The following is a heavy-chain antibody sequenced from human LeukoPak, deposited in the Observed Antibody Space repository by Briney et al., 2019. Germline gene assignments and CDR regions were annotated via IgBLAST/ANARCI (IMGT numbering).Heavy chain of an antibody. Sequence: GGSLRLSCAASGFTFDDYAMHWVRRAPGKGLEWVSGISWNSGSIGYADSVKGRFTISRDNAKNSLYLQMNSLRAEDTALYYCAKFSSASSDFDYWGQGTLVTVSS. CDR2: ISWNSGSI. V-gene: IGHV3-9*01. CDR3: AKFSSASSDFDY. J-gene: IGHJ4*02. CDR1: GFTFDDYA. D-gene: IGHD6-13*01.